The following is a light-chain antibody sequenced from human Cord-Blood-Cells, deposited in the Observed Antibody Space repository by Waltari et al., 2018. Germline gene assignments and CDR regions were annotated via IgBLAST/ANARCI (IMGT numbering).Light chain of an antibody. Sequence: QSALTQPASVSWSPGQSITISCTGTSSDVGGYNYVSWYQHHPGKAPKLMIYDVSNRPSGVSNRFSGSKSDNTASLTISGLHAEDEADYYCSSYTSSSTWVFGGGTKLPVL. J-gene: IGLJ3*02. CDR2: DVS. CDR3: SSYTSSSTWV. V-gene: IGLV2-14*03. CDR1: SSDVGGYNY.